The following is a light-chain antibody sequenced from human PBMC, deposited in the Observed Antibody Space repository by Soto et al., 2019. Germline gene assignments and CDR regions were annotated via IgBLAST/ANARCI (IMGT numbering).Light chain of an antibody. J-gene: IGKJ4*01. CDR2: ATS. CDR3: QQSLSSPLT. CDR1: QNIGKF. V-gene: IGKV1-39*01. Sequence: DIQMTQSPSSLSASVGDRVTITCRPSQNIGKFLNWYQQKPGKAPTALIHATSTLQSGVSSRFSGSGSDTEFTLTITSLQPEDFATYFCQQSLSSPLTFGGGTTV.